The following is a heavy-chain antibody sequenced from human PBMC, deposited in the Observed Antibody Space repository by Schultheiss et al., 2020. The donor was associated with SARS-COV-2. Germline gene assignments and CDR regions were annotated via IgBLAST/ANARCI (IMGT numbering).Heavy chain of an antibody. CDR1: GYTFTGYY. J-gene: IGHJ4*02. CDR3: ARLGFGGVIGPMVDY. Sequence: ASVKVSCKASGYTFTGYYMHWVRQAPGQGLEWMGWINPNSGGTNYAQKFQGWVTITADKSTSTAYMELSSLRSEDTAVYYCARLGFGGVIGPMVDYWGQGTLVTVSS. D-gene: IGHD3-16*02. V-gene: IGHV1-2*04. CDR2: INPNSGGT.